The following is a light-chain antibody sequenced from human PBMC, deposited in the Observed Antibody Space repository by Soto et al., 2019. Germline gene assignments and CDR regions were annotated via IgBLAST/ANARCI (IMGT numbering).Light chain of an antibody. Sequence: EIVLTQSPGTLSLSPGERATLSCRASQSVSNNLAWYQQKPGQAPRLLIHGATTRATGIPARFSGSGSGTEFTLTISSLQSEGFAVYYCQQYNNWPRTFGQGTKVDIK. CDR3: QQYNNWPRT. J-gene: IGKJ1*01. V-gene: IGKV3-15*01. CDR2: GAT. CDR1: QSVSNN.